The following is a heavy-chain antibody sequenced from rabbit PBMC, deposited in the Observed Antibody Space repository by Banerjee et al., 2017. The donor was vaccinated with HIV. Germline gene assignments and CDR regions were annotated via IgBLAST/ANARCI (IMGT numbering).Heavy chain of an antibody. D-gene: IGHD2-1*01. J-gene: IGHJ3*01. Sequence: ASWAKGRFTISKTSSTTVTLQMTSLTATDTATYFCARERIANGLDFELWGQGTLVTVS. CDR3: ARERIANGLDFEL. V-gene: IGHV1S40*01.